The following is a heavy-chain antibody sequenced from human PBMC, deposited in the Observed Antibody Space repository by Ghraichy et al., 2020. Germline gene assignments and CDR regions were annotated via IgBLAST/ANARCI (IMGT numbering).Heavy chain of an antibody. J-gene: IGHJ4*02. CDR1: GFTFSDYY. CDR2: ISSSSSYT. CDR3: ARGSSSPRGVHY. Sequence: LSLTCAASGFTFSDYYMSWIRQAPGKGLEWVSYISSSSSYTNYADSVKGRFTISRDNAKNSLYLQMNSLRAEDTAVYYCARGSSSPRGVHYWGQGTLVTVSS. V-gene: IGHV3-11*06. D-gene: IGHD6-6*01.